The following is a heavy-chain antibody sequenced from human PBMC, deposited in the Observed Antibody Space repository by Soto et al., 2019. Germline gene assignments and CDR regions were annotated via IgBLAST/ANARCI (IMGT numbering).Heavy chain of an antibody. V-gene: IGHV5-51*01. Sequence: PGEFLKISCKGSGYSFSNFWIGWVRQMPGRGLEWMGIIFPSDSQVKYTPSFQGHVTISADTSITTAYLQWDTLEASDSAIYYCARHSAGNAYYYLDGYFDSWGQGTPVTVSS. CDR3: ARHSAGNAYYYLDGYFDS. CDR2: IFPSDSQV. CDR1: GYSFSNFW. D-gene: IGHD3-22*01. J-gene: IGHJ4*02.